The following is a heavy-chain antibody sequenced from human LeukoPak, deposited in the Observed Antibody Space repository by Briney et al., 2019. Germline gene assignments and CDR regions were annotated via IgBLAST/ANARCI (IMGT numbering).Heavy chain of an antibody. D-gene: IGHD5-18*01. CDR2: ISYDGSNK. CDR3: AKEAGYSYGFDY. J-gene: IGHJ4*02. Sequence: GRSLRLSCAASGFTFSNYGLHWVRQAPGKGLEWVAVISYDGSNKYYADSVKGRCTISRDKFKNTVYLQMNSLRAEDTAVYYCAKEAGYSYGFDYWGQGTLVTVSS. CDR1: GFTFSNYG. V-gene: IGHV3-30*18.